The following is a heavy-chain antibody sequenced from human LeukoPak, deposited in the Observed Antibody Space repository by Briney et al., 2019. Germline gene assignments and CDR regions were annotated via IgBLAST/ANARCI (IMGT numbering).Heavy chain of an antibody. CDR1: GFTFEYYA. V-gene: IGHV3-23*01. Sequence: GGSLRLSCTASGFTFEYYAMSWVRQAPGKGLEWVSAISGSGSTYYADSVKGRFTISRDNSKNTLYLQMNSLRAEDTAVYYCAKPAISSSGWYYDHWGQGTLVTVSS. J-gene: IGHJ4*02. CDR2: ISGSGST. D-gene: IGHD6-19*01. CDR3: AKPAISSSGWYYDH.